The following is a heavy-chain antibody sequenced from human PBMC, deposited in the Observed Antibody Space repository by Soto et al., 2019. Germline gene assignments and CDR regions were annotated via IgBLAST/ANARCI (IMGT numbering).Heavy chain of an antibody. CDR3: ARETTPRTDYYDYYGMDV. CDR2: IIPIFGTA. V-gene: IGHV1-69*01. Sequence: QVQLVQSGAEVKKPGSSVKVSCKASGGTFSSYAISWVRQAPGQGLEWMGGIIPIFGTANYAQKFQGRVTITADEATSTAYMELSSLRSEDTAVYYCARETTPRTDYYDYYGMDVWGQGTTVTVSS. CDR1: GGTFSSYA. J-gene: IGHJ6*02.